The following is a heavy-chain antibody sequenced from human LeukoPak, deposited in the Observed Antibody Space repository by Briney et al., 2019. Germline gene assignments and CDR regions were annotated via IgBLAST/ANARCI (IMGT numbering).Heavy chain of an antibody. Sequence: PSETLSLTCTVSGGSISSSSYYWGWIRQPPGKGLGWIGSIYYSGSTYYNPSLKSRVTISVDTSKNQFSLKLSSVTAADTAVYYCARQGRWLQLARGSSFDYWGQGTLVTVSS. CDR3: ARQGRWLQLARGSSFDY. V-gene: IGHV4-39*01. J-gene: IGHJ4*02. D-gene: IGHD5-24*01. CDR1: GGSISSSSYY. CDR2: IYYSGST.